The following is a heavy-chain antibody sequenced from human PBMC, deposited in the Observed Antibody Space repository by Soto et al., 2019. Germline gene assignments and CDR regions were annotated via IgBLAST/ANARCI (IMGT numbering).Heavy chain of an antibody. J-gene: IGHJ5*02. D-gene: IGHD2-8*02. CDR3: VRERCTAGIGSNGFDP. V-gene: IGHV1-18*01. CDR1: GYDFNIYG. CDR2: ISGLNGNT. Sequence: QEQLVQSGSEVKRPGASVKVSCTAVGYDFNIYGISWVRQAPGQGLEWMGWISGLNGNTRYAVRFQARVTLTGDTATSTAYMELRSLRPDDTAEYYCVRERCTAGIGSNGFDPWGQVAQVSVS.